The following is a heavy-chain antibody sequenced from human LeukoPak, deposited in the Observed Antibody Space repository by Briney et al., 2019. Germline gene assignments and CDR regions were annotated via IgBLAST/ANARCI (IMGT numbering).Heavy chain of an antibody. Sequence: PGGTLRLSCAASGFTFSSYGMSWVRQAPGKGLEWVSAISGSGGSTYYADSVKGRFTISRDNSKNTLYLQMNSLRAEDTAVYYCAKEYCSSTSCDEFDYWGQGTLVTVSS. CDR2: ISGSGGST. CDR3: AKEYCSSTSCDEFDY. J-gene: IGHJ4*02. CDR1: GFTFSSYG. D-gene: IGHD2-2*01. V-gene: IGHV3-23*01.